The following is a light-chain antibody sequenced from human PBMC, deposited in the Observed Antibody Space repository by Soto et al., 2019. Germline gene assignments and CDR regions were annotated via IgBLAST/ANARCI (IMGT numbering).Light chain of an antibody. J-gene: IGKJ4*01. CDR1: QTISSS. CDR3: QQYDNVPLT. Sequence: DIHMTPSPSSLSAFLGDRVTITCRASQTISSSLNWYQQKPGKVPKLLIYDAANLETGVPSRFSGSGSGTDFTFIISSLQPEDIAIYYCQQYDNVPLTFGGGTEVDIK. V-gene: IGKV1-33*01. CDR2: DAA.